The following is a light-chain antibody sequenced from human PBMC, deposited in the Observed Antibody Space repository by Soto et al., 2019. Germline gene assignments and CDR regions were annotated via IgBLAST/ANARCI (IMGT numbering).Light chain of an antibody. CDR2: DAS. Sequence: EIVLTQSPATVSLSPGETATLSCRASESVSNYLAWYQHKPGQAPRLLIYDASSRATGIPARFSGSGSGTDFTLTISSLEPEDFAVYYCQQRSNWPPITFGGGTKVEIK. CDR3: QQRSNWPPIT. CDR1: ESVSNY. V-gene: IGKV3-11*01. J-gene: IGKJ4*01.